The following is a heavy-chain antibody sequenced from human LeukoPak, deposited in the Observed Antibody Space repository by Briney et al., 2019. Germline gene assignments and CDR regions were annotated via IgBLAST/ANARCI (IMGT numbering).Heavy chain of an antibody. D-gene: IGHD3-10*01. CDR3: AREVGSSAAFDI. Sequence: GSLRLSCAASGFTFSDYYMSWIRQAPGKGLEWVSYMSSSGSTIYYADSVKGRFTISRDNSKNTLYLQMNSLRAEDTAVYYCAREVGSSAAFDIWGQGTMVTVSS. CDR2: MSSSGSTI. J-gene: IGHJ3*02. V-gene: IGHV3-11*01. CDR1: GFTFSDYY.